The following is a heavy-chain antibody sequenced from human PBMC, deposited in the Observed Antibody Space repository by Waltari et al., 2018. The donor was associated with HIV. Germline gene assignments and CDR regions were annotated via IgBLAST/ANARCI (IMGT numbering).Heavy chain of an antibody. J-gene: IGHJ4*02. CDR1: GFTFSPCD. Sequence: QVQLVASGGGVVKQGGSLRLSCVASGFTFSPCDFHWVRQAPGKGREWVALISYGGRNKVYADSVKGRFTISRDNSKNTLYLQMNSLRAEVTAVYYCARDGHFYDSRPLDHWGQGTLVTVSS. CDR3: ARDGHFYDSRPLDH. CDR2: ISYGGRNK. D-gene: IGHD3-22*01. V-gene: IGHV3-30*04.